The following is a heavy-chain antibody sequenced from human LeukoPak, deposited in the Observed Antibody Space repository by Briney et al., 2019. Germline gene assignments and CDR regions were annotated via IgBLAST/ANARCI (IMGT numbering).Heavy chain of an antibody. D-gene: IGHD2-21*02. CDR1: GYTFTSYY. V-gene: IGHV1-46*01. CDR3: ARASRHEDCGGDCYSTAY. CDR2: INPSGGST. J-gene: IGHJ4*02. Sequence: ASVKVSCKASGYTFTSYYMHWVRQAPGQGLEWMGIINPSGGSTSYAQKFQGRVTMTRDTSTSTVYMELSSLRSEDTAVCYCARASRHEDCGGDCYSTAYWGQGTLVTVSS.